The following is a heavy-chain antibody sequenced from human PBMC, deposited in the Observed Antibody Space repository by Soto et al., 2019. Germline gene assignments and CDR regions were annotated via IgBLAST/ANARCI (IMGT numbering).Heavy chain of an antibody. CDR1: GLSFSGYY. J-gene: IGHJ6*03. CDR3: ARGIPPDFWSGYYPYYYYYMDV. Sequence: SETLSLTCAVYGLSFSGYYWSWIRQPPGKGLEWIGEINHSGSTNYNPSLKSRVTISVDTSKNQFSLKLSSVTAADTAVYYCARGIPPDFWSGYYPYYYYYMDVWGKGTTVTVSS. CDR2: INHSGST. V-gene: IGHV4-34*01. D-gene: IGHD3-3*01.